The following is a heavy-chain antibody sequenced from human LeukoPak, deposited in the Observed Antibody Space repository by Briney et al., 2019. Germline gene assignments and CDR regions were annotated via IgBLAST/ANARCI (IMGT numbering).Heavy chain of an antibody. CDR3: ARDGATGVLDH. V-gene: IGHV4-31*03. J-gene: IGHJ4*02. Sequence: SQTLSLTCTVSGGSIRSAGYSWFWIRQFPGKGLEWIGYIYYSGSTAYNPSLKSRVSISLDTSENQFALNLTSVTAADTAVYFCARDGATGVLDHWGQGTLVTVSS. CDR2: IYYSGST. CDR1: GGSIRSAGYS. D-gene: IGHD7-27*01.